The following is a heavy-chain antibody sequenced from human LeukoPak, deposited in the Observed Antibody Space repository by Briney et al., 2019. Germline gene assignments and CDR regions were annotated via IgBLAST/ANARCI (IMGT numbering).Heavy chain of an antibody. CDR3: ARHEKKYCSSTSCYLDY. V-gene: IGHV1-69*05. J-gene: IGHJ4*02. CDR2: IIPIFGTA. Sequence: SVKVSCKASGGTFSSYAISWVRQAPGQGLEWMGRIIPIFGTANYAQKFQGRVTITTDESTSTAYMELSSLRSEDTAVYYCARHEKKYCSSTSCYLDYWGQGTLVTVSS. CDR1: GGTFSSYA. D-gene: IGHD2-2*01.